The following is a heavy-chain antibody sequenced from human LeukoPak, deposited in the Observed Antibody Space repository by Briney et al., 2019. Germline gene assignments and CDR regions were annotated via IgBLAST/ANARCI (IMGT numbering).Heavy chain of an antibody. CDR2: TYYRSKWYN. Sequence: SQTLSLTCAISGDSVSSNSAAWNWIRQSPSRGLEWLGRTYYRSKWYNDYAVSVKSRITINPDTSKNQFSLQLNSVTPEDTAVYYCARAQLELFQGYYYDSSGYYYPNFDYWGQGTLVTVSS. CDR3: ARAQLELFQGYYYDSSGYYYPNFDY. V-gene: IGHV6-1*01. CDR1: GDSVSSNSAA. J-gene: IGHJ4*02. D-gene: IGHD3-22*01.